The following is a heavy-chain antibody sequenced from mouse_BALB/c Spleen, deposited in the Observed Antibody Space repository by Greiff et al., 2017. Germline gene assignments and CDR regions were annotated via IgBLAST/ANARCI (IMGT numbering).Heavy chain of an antibody. CDR1: GFAFSSYD. V-gene: IGHV5-12-1*01. CDR3: ARHEYYYGYGY. Sequence: EVKLMESGGGLVKPGGSLKLSCAASGFAFSSYDMSWVRQTPEKRLEWVAYISSGGGSTYYPDTVKGRFTISRDNAKNTLYLQMSSLKSEDTAMYYCARHEYYYGYGYWGQGTTLTVSS. CDR2: ISSGGGST. J-gene: IGHJ2*01. D-gene: IGHD1-2*01.